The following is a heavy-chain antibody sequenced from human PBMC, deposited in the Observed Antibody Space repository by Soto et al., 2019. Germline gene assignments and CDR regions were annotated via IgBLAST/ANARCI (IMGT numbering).Heavy chain of an antibody. CDR3: ARGQATMIVVVGDY. J-gene: IGHJ4*02. Sequence: ASVKVSCKASGYTFTGYYIHWVRQAPGQGLEWMGWISAYNGNTNYAQKLQGRVTMTTDTSTSTAYMELRSLRSDDTAVYYCARGQATMIVVVGDYWGQGTLVTVSS. V-gene: IGHV1-18*04. CDR1: GYTFTGYY. D-gene: IGHD3-22*01. CDR2: ISAYNGNT.